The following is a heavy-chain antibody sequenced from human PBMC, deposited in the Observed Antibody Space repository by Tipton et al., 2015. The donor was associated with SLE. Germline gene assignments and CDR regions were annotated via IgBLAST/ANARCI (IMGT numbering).Heavy chain of an antibody. V-gene: IGHV4-39*07. CDR1: GGSISSSSYY. D-gene: IGHD2-2*01. Sequence: TLSLTCTVSGGSISSSSYYWAWIRQPPGKGLEWIGSIYYSGTTYYNPSLKSRVSISLDTSKNQFSLKLSSVTAADPAVYYCARGGSSTSAARYMDVWGKGTTVTVSS. CDR2: IYYSGTT. J-gene: IGHJ6*03. CDR3: ARGGSSTSAARYMDV.